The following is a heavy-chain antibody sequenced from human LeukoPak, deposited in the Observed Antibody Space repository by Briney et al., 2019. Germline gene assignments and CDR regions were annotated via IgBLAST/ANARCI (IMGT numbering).Heavy chain of an antibody. D-gene: IGHD2-21*02. CDR1: GFTFGDYA. CDR2: IRSKAYGGTT. V-gene: IGHV3-49*04. J-gene: IGHJ4*02. Sequence: GRSLRLSCTASGFTFGDYAMGWVRQAPGKGLEWVGFIRSKAYGGTTEYAASVKGRFTISRDDSKSIAYLQMNSLKTEDTAVYYCTRDFSYCGGDCSTIDYWGQGTLVTVSS. CDR3: TRDFSYCGGDCSTIDY.